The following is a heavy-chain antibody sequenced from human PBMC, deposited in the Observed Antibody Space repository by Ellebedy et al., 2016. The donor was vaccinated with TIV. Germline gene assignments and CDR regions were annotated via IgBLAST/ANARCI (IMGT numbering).Heavy chain of an antibody. D-gene: IGHD4-17*01. Sequence: ASVKVSCKASGYTFTSYGISWVRQAPGQGLEWMGGIIPIFGTANYAQKFQGRVTITADESTSTAYMELSSLRSEDTAVYYCAADRDDYGDYDDYYGMDVWGQGTTVTVSS. CDR1: GYTFTSYG. J-gene: IGHJ6*02. CDR2: IIPIFGTA. CDR3: AADRDDYGDYDDYYGMDV. V-gene: IGHV1-69*13.